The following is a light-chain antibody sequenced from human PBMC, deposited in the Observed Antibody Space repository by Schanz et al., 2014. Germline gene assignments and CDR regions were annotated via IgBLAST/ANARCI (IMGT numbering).Light chain of an antibody. J-gene: IGLJ3*02. CDR1: SSDVGGYNY. V-gene: IGLV2-8*01. Sequence: QSALTQPPSASGSLGQSVTISCTGTSSDVGGYNYVSWYQQHPGKAPKLMIYEVSKRPSGVPDRFSGSKSGNTASLTVSGLQAEDEADYYCQSYDSSLSAWVFGGGTKLTVL. CDR2: EVS. CDR3: QSYDSSLSAWV.